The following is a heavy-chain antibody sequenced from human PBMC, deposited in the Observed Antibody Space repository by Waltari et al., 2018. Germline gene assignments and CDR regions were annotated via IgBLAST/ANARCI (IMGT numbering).Heavy chain of an antibody. CDR2: IYHSGST. CDR1: GYSISSGYY. CDR3: ARGGVGATFDY. J-gene: IGHJ4*02. Sequence: QVQLQESGPGLVKPSETLSLTCTVSGYSISSGYYWGWIRQPPGKGLEWIGSIYHSGSTYYNPSLKSRVTISVDTSKNQFSLKLSSVTAADTAVYYCARGGVGATFDYWGQGTLVTVSS. D-gene: IGHD1-26*01. V-gene: IGHV4-38-2*02.